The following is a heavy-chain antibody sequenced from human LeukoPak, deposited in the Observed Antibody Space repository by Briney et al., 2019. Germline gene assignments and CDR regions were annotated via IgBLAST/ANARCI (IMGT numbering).Heavy chain of an antibody. J-gene: IGHJ3*02. CDR2: IYYSGST. V-gene: IGHV4-59*08. Sequence: SETLSLTCTVSGGSISSYYWSWIRQPPGKGLEWIGYIYYSGSTNYNPSLKSRVTISVDTSKNQFSLKLSSVTAADTAVYYCARHRYCSSTTCWRNAFDIWGQGTMVTVSS. CDR3: ARHRYCSSTTCWRNAFDI. D-gene: IGHD2-2*01. CDR1: GGSISSYY.